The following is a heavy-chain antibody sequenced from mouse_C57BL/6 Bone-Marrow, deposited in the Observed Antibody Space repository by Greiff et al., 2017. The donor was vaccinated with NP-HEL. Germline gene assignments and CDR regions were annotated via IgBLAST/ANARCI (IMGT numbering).Heavy chain of an antibody. CDR2: IYPGDGDT. CDR1: GYAFSSYW. D-gene: IGHD2-2*01. J-gene: IGHJ4*01. Sequence: QVQLQQSGAELVKPGASVKISCKASGYAFSSYWMNWVKQRPGKGLEWIGQIYPGDGDTNYNGKFKGKATLTADKSSSTAYMQLSSLTSEDSAVYFCARWLPAYYAMDYWGQGTSVTVS. V-gene: IGHV1-80*01. CDR3: ARWLPAYYAMDY.